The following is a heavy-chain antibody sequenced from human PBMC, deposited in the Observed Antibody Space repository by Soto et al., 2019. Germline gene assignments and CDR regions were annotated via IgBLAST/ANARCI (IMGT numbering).Heavy chain of an antibody. CDR1: GYTFINYH. D-gene: IGHD5-12*01. Sequence: QVQLVQSGGEVKKPGASVTVSCKASGYTFINYHITWVRQAPGQGLEWMAWINTYNGMTDYAQRFQGRVTMTRDISTSTAYMELRNLGSDDTAVYFCAKSPRGEMATDWGQGTPVTVSS. J-gene: IGHJ4*02. CDR2: INTYNGMT. V-gene: IGHV1-18*01. CDR3: AKSPRGEMATD.